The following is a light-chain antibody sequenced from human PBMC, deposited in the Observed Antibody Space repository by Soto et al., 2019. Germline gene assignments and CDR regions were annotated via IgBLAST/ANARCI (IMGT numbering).Light chain of an antibody. Sequence: DIQMTQSPSSLSASVGDRVAVTCRASQSISGYLNWYQQKPGKAPKVLIYAASNLQSGVPSRFSGSGSGTDFTLTISSLQPEDFATYYCQQSYSTQITFGQGTRLEIK. J-gene: IGKJ5*01. V-gene: IGKV1-39*01. CDR2: AAS. CDR1: QSISGY. CDR3: QQSYSTQIT.